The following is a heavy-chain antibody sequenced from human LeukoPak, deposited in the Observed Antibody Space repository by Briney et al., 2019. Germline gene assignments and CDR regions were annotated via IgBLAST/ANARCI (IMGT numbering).Heavy chain of an antibody. Sequence: ASVKVSCKASGYRFTNYAMNWVRQAPGQGLEWMGWINTNTGNPTYAQGFTGRFVFSLDTSVSTAYLQISSLKAEDTAVYYCARVGRDSSGYHSIDYWGQGTLVTVSS. CDR1: GYRFTNYA. CDR3: ARVGRDSSGYHSIDY. V-gene: IGHV7-4-1*02. CDR2: INTNTGNP. D-gene: IGHD3-22*01. J-gene: IGHJ4*02.